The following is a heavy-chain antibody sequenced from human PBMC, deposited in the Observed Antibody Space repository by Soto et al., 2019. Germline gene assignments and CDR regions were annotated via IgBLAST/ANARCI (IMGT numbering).Heavy chain of an antibody. CDR3: ARVGGYYDSSGYYYWDY. D-gene: IGHD3-22*01. CDR2: IIPIFGTA. CDR1: GGTFSSYA. Sequence: QVQLVQSGAEVKKPGSSVKVSCKASGGTFSSYAISWVRQAPGQGLEWMGGIIPIFGTANYAQKFQGRVTITADESTSTAYMELGSLRSEDTAVYYCARVGGYYDSSGYYYWDYWGQGTLVTVSS. V-gene: IGHV1-69*12. J-gene: IGHJ4*02.